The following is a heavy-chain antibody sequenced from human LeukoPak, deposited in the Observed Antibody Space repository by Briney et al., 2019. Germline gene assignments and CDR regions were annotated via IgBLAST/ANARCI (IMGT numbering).Heavy chain of an antibody. Sequence: SETLSLTCTVSGGSISSSSYYWGWIRQPPGKGLEWIGSIYYSGSTYYNPSLKSRVTISVDTSKNQVSLKLSSVTAADTAVYYCARQGTIVGATFVYWGQGTLVTVSS. D-gene: IGHD1-26*01. CDR1: GGSISSSSYY. CDR3: ARQGTIVGATFVY. V-gene: IGHV4-39*01. J-gene: IGHJ4*02. CDR2: IYYSGST.